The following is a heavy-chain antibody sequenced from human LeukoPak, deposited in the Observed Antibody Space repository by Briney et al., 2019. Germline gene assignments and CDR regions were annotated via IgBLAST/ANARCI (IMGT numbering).Heavy chain of an antibody. J-gene: IGHJ3*02. CDR2: IYYSGSN. CDR1: GGSISSYY. CDR3: ARAIAAAGIDAFDI. V-gene: IGHV4-59*01. D-gene: IGHD6-13*01. Sequence: SETLSLTCTVSGGSISSYYWSWLRQPPGKGREGSGYIYYSGSNNYNPSLKSRVTISVDTSKNQFSPKLSSVTAADTAVYYCARAIAAAGIDAFDIWGQGTMVTVSS.